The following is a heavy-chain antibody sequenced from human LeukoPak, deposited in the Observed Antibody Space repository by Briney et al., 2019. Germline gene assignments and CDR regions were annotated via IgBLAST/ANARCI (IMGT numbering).Heavy chain of an antibody. CDR3: TRGLWLWYFDL. V-gene: IGHV3-33*01. D-gene: IGHD5-12*01. CDR2: IWYDGSNK. Sequence: PGRSLRLSCAASGFAASEFTFSSYGMHWVRQAPGKGLEWVAVIWYDGSNKYYADSVKGRFTISRDNSKNTLYLQMNSLRAEDTAVYYCTRGLWLWYFDLWGRGTLVTVSS. J-gene: IGHJ2*01. CDR1: GFAASEFTFSSYG.